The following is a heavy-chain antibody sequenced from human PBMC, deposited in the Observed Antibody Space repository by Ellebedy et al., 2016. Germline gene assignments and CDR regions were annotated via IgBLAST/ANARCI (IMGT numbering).Heavy chain of an antibody. CDR1: GFTFSSYA. D-gene: IGHD3-10*01. Sequence: GESLKISCAASGFTFSSYAMSWVRQAPGKGLEWVSAISGSGGSTYYADSVKGRFTISRDNSKNTLYLQMNSLRAEDTALYYCAKDINPLTMVRAELFWWDYWGQGTLVTVSS. V-gene: IGHV3-23*01. CDR2: ISGSGGST. CDR3: AKDINPLTMVRAELFWWDY. J-gene: IGHJ4*02.